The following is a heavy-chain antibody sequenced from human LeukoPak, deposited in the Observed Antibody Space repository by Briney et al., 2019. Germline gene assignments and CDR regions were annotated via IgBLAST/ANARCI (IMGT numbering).Heavy chain of an antibody. V-gene: IGHV3-66*01. CDR3: AGSSGPSNSGGYLDY. J-gene: IGHJ4*02. CDR1: EFSVGSNY. CDR2: IYSGGST. Sequence: GGSLRLPCAASEFSVGSNYMTWVRQAPGKGLEWVSLIYSGGSTYYADSVKGRFTISRDNANNSLYLQMNSLRAEDTAVYYCAGSSGPSNSGGYLDYWGQGTLVTVSS. D-gene: IGHD3-22*01.